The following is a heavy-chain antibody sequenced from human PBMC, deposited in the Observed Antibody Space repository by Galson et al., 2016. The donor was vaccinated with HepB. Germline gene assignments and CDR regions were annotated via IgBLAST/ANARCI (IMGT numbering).Heavy chain of an antibody. V-gene: IGHV4-39*07. D-gene: IGHD3-10*01. CDR1: GDSITSTNYY. Sequence: ETLSLTCSVSGDSITSTNYYWGWIRQPPGKGLEWIGSVHYSGGTYYNPSLKRRLTISVDTSKNQFSLKLRSVTAADTAVYYWARVNRIGGVGLPDYWGQGTLVTVSS. CDR3: ARVNRIGGVGLPDY. CDR2: VHYSGGT. J-gene: IGHJ4*02.